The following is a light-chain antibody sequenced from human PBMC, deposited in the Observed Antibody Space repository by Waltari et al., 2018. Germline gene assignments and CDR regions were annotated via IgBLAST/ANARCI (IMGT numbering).Light chain of an antibody. CDR1: QSVSSY. CDR3: LQSSNWYT. Sequence: EIVLTQSPATLSLSPGDRVTLSCRASQSVSSYFAWYQLKPGQAPRLLIYGASNRATCIPAMFIGSASGTDFTLTINSLEPEDFAVYYCLQSSNWYTFGQGTKLEIK. CDR2: GAS. V-gene: IGKV3-11*01. J-gene: IGKJ2*01.